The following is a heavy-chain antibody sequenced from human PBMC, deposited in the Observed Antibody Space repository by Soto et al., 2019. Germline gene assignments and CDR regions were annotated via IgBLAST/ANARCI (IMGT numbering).Heavy chain of an antibody. V-gene: IGHV3-23*01. CDR2: ISNSGDR. J-gene: IGHJ6*02. CDR1: GFTFSSYA. Sequence: VPVLESGGALVQPGGSLRLSCAASGFTFSSYAMYWVRQSPGKGLEWVSTISNSGDRYYADSVEGRFTISRDNAKDTVYLQMNSPRAEDTAVYYCAKPKYRGAVVNVWGQGTTVTVSS. CDR3: AKPKYRGAVVNV. D-gene: IGHD3-10*01.